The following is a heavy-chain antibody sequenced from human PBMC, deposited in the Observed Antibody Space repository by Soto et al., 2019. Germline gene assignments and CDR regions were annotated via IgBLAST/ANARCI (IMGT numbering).Heavy chain of an antibody. V-gene: IGHV4-34*01. D-gene: IGHD3-10*01. CDR3: ARVPGTYYYGSGSYYTYYFDY. J-gene: IGHJ4*02. Sequence: PSETLSLTCAVYGGSFSGYYWSWIRQPPGKGLEWIGEINHSGSTNYNPSLKSRVTISVDTSKNQFSLKLSSVTAADTAVYYCARVPGTYYYGSGSYYTYYFDYWGQGTLVTVSS. CDR2: INHSGST. CDR1: GGSFSGYY.